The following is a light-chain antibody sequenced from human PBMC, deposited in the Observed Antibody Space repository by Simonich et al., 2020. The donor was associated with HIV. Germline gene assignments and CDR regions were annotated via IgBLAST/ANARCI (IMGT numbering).Light chain of an antibody. Sequence: EIVMTQSPATLSVSPGERATLSCRASQSVSRKLAWYQQRIGQAPRLLIYGASTRATGIPARFSGSGSGSEFTLTISSLQSEDFAVYYCQQYNNWPPLTFGGGTKVEMK. CDR3: QQYNNWPPLT. V-gene: IGKV3-15*01. CDR1: QSVSRK. CDR2: GAS. J-gene: IGKJ4*01.